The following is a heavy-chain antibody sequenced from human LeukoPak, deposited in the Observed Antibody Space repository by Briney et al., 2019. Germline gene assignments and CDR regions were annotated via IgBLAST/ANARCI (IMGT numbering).Heavy chain of an antibody. CDR3: ARKSIIGAGENFDY. Sequence: GESLKISCKGSGYSFINYWIAWVRQMPGKGLEWMGIIYPGDSDTRYSPSFQGQVTISADKSISTAYLQWGSLKASDTAIYYCARKSIIGAGENFDYWGQGTLVTVSS. D-gene: IGHD6-13*01. CDR1: GYSFINYW. J-gene: IGHJ4*02. CDR2: IYPGDSDT. V-gene: IGHV5-51*01.